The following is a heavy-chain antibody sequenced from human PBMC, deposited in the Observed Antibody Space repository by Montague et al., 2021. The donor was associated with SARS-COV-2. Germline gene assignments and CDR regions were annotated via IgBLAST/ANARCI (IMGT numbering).Heavy chain of an antibody. D-gene: IGHD3-10*01. V-gene: IGHV3-33*01. J-gene: IGHJ6*02. Sequence: SLRLSCAASGFNFRTYGMHWVRQAPGKGLEWVAVIWYDGSNKDYADSAKGRFTISRDNFQNTLYLPMNNLRAEDTAVYYCARDGSLVRGGYFNYDMDVWGQGTTVTVS. CDR1: GFNFRTYG. CDR2: IWYDGSNK. CDR3: ARDGSLVRGGYFNYDMDV.